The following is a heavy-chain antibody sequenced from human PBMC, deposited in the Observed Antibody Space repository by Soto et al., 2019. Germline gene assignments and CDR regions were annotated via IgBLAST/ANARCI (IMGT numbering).Heavy chain of an antibody. CDR3: ARESGEGISAAGPTEFDY. D-gene: IGHD6-13*01. J-gene: IGHJ4*02. CDR2: ISSSGSTI. V-gene: IGHV3-48*03. Sequence: EVQLVESGGGLVQPGGSLRLSCAASGFTFSSYEMNWVRQAPGKGLEWVSYISSSGSTIYYADSVKGRFTISRDNAKNSLYLQMNSVRAEDTAVYYCARESGEGISAAGPTEFDYWGQGTLVTVSS. CDR1: GFTFSSYE.